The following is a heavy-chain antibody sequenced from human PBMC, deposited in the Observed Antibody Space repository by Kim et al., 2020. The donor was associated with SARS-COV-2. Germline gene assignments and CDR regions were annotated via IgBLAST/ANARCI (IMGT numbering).Heavy chain of an antibody. V-gene: IGHV4-39*01. CDR1: GGSISSSSYY. D-gene: IGHD3-22*01. CDR2: IYYSGST. Sequence: SETLSLTCTVSGGSISSSSYYWGWIRQPPGKGLEWIGSIYYSGSTYYNPSLKSRVTISVDTSKNQFSLKLSSVTAADTAVYYCASIVVVIPDAFDIWGQGTMVTVSS. J-gene: IGHJ3*02. CDR3: ASIVVVIPDAFDI.